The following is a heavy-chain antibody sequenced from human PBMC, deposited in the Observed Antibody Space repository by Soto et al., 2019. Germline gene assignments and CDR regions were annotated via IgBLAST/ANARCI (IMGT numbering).Heavy chain of an antibody. D-gene: IGHD2-2*01. V-gene: IGHV3-30*18. Sequence: QVQLVESGGGVVQPGRSLRLSCAASGFTFSTYVMHWVRQAPGKGLEWVAVISYDGSNKYYADSVKGRFTISRDNSKSTLYLQMNSLRAEDTAVYYCAKDLRVPAAIGYGMDVWGQGTTVTVSS. CDR1: GFTFSTYV. CDR3: AKDLRVPAAIGYGMDV. J-gene: IGHJ6*02. CDR2: ISYDGSNK.